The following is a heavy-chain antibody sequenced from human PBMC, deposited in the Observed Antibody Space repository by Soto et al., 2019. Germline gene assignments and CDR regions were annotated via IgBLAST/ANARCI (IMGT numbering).Heavy chain of an antibody. D-gene: IGHD2-21*01. CDR1: GFSLSTSGVG. CDR3: AHDTSGWRWLPDV. V-gene: IGHV2-5*01. J-gene: IGHJ6*02. CDR2: IYWNDGK. Sequence: SGPTLVNPTQTLTLTCSFSGFSLSTSGVGVGWILQPPGKAPEWLGIIYWNDGKRYSPSLKTRVTITKDTSRNQVVLIMTSVEADDTATYYCAHDTSGWRWLPDVWGQGTTVTVSS.